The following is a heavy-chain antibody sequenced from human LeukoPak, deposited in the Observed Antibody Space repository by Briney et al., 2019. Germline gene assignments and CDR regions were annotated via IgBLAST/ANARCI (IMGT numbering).Heavy chain of an antibody. CDR2: INHSGST. D-gene: IGHD3-22*01. V-gene: IGHV4-34*01. Sequence: SETLSLTCAVYGGSFSGYYWSWIRQPPGKGLEWIGEINHSGSTNYNPSLKSRVTISVDTSKNQFSLKLSSVTAADTAVYYCARNIWVNYYDSSGYPNFDYWGQGTLVTVSS. CDR1: GGSFSGYY. CDR3: ARNIWVNYYDSSGYPNFDY. J-gene: IGHJ4*02.